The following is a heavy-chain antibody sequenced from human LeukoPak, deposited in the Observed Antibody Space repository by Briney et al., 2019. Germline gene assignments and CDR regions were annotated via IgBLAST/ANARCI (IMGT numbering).Heavy chain of an antibody. CDR3: ACLGYTSSGRHEKVMDY. V-gene: IGHV3-43*02. CDR2: VSGDGGNT. D-gene: IGHD6-13*01. J-gene: IGHJ4*02. Sequence: PGGSLRLSCAASGFTFDDYAMHWVRPAPGKGLEWVSLVSGDGGNTYYADSVKGRFTISRDNSKNSLYLQMNSLRTEDSALYHCACLGYTSSGRHEKVMDYWGQGTLVTVSS. CDR1: GFTFDDYA.